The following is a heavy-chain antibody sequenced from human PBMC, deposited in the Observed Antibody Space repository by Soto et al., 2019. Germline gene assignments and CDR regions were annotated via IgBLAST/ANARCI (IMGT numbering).Heavy chain of an antibody. V-gene: IGHV1-69*06. CDR1: GGTFSSYA. J-gene: IGHJ6*02. CDR3: ARPEKVVVATPYYYGMDV. Sequence: QVQLVQSGAEVKKPGSSVKVSCKASGGTFSSYAISWVRQAPGQGLEWMGGIIPIFGTANYAQKFQGRVTITADKSTSTAYMELSSLRSEDTAVYYCARPEKVVVATPYYYGMDVWGQGTTVTVSS. D-gene: IGHD1-26*01. CDR2: IIPIFGTA.